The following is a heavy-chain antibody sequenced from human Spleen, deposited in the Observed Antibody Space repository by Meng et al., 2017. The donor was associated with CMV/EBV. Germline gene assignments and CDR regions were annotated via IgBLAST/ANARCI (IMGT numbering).Heavy chain of an antibody. Sequence: GESLKISCSASGFKFSDYSMTWVRQAPGKGLEWVSSISSSSSYIYYADSVKGRFTISRDNAKNSLYLQMNSLRAEDTAVYYCASFFTYYYGSGSYPTYYYGMDVWGQGTTVTVSS. CDR1: GFKFSDYS. D-gene: IGHD3-10*01. V-gene: IGHV3-21*01. J-gene: IGHJ6*02. CDR3: ASFFTYYYGSGSYPTYYYGMDV. CDR2: ISSSSSYI.